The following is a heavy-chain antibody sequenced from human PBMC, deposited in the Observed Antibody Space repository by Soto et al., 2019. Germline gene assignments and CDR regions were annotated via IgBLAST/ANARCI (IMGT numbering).Heavy chain of an antibody. V-gene: IGHV3-23*01. CDR1: GFTFSSYA. Sequence: EVQLLESGGGLVQPEGSLRLSCEASGFTFSSYAMSWVRQAPGKGLEWVSGISGGGGTTYYADSVKGRFTISRDNSKSTLYLQVNSRRAEDTAVYYCAKDQAAGGTISRYFQDWGQGTLVTVSS. J-gene: IGHJ1*01. D-gene: IGHD6-13*01. CDR2: ISGGGGTT. CDR3: AKDQAAGGTISRYFQD.